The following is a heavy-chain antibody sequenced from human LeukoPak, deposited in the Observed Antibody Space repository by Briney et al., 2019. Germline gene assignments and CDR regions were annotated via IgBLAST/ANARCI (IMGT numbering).Heavy chain of an antibody. CDR3: ARGISTTGHDY. D-gene: IGHD4-11*01. CDR1: GYSISSGYY. Sequence: PSETLSLTCAVSGYSISSGYYWGWIRQPPGKGPEWIGSVFHTGSSYYIPSLKSRVTISVDTSKNQFFLEVSSVTAADTAIYYCARGISTTGHDYWGPGTLVTVSS. J-gene: IGHJ4*02. CDR2: VFHTGSS. V-gene: IGHV4-38-2*01.